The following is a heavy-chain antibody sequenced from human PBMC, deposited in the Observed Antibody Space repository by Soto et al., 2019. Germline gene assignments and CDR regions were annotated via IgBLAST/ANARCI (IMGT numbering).Heavy chain of an antibody. Sequence: SETLSLTCTVFGGSISSYDGNWIRQPPGKGLEWIGYIYYSGSANYNPSLKSRVTISGDTSKNQFSLKLSSVTAADTAVYYCARSNCYDLFDYWGQGTLVTVSS. CDR3: ARSNCYDLFDY. V-gene: IGHV4-59*01. CDR1: GGSISSYD. D-gene: IGHD2-21*01. CDR2: IYYSGSA. J-gene: IGHJ4*02.